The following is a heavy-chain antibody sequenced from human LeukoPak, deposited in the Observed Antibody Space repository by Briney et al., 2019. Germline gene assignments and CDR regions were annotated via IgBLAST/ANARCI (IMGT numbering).Heavy chain of an antibody. Sequence: SQTLSLTCAIFGDSVSSNSAAWNWIRQSPSRRLEWLGRTYYRSKWYNDYAVSVKSRITINPDTSKNQFSLQLKSVTPEDTAVYYCARALPGRPAHTTEVAGPYYYYGMDVWGQGTTVTVSS. V-gene: IGHV6-1*01. D-gene: IGHD6-19*01. CDR3: ARALPGRPAHTTEVAGPYYYYGMDV. J-gene: IGHJ6*02. CDR1: GDSVSSNSAA. CDR2: TYYRSKWYN.